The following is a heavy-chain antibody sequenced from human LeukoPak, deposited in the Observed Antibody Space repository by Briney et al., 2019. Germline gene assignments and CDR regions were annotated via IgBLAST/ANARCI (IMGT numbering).Heavy chain of an antibody. CDR3: ALTSDYDSSGPTHFDY. CDR1: GGSISSYY. Sequence: KPSETLSLTCTVSGGSISSYYWSWIRQPPGKGLEWIGYIYYSGSTNYNPSLKSRVTISVDTSKNQFSLKLSSVTAADTAVYYCALTSDYDSSGPTHFDYWGQGTLVTVSS. D-gene: IGHD3-22*01. J-gene: IGHJ4*02. V-gene: IGHV4-59*08. CDR2: IYYSGST.